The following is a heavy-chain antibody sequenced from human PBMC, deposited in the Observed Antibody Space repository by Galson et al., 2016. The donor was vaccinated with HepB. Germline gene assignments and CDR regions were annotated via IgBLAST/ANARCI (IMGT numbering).Heavy chain of an antibody. J-gene: IGHJ6*03. CDR2: ISGSGDST. CDR1: EFTFRRYA. V-gene: IGHV3-23*01. Sequence: SLRLSCAASEFTFRRYAMNWVRQAPGRGLQWVSGISGSGDSTYYTDSVKGRFTISRDNSRDTLYLQMNSLRAEDTAVYYCAKSTKERSRAYQFYFYMDVWGKGTTVAVSS. CDR3: AKSTKERSRAYQFYFYMDV. D-gene: IGHD2-2*01.